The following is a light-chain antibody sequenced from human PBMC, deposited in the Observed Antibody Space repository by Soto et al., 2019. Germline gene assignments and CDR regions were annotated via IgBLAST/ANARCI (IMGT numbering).Light chain of an antibody. CDR1: QSVNDNY. J-gene: IGKJ1*01. CDR3: HQYAASPRT. Sequence: EIVLTQSPGTLSLSPRERATLSCRASQSVNDNYLAWYQHKPGQAPRLLIYGASSRAPGIPDRFSGSGSGTDFTITISRLEPEDFASYYCHQYAASPRTFGQGKQVEVK. CDR2: GAS. V-gene: IGKV3-20*01.